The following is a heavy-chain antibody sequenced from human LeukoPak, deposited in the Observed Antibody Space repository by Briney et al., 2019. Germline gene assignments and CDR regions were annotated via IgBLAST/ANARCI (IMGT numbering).Heavy chain of an antibody. Sequence: SETLSLTCTVSGYSISTGYYWDWIRQPPGKGLEWIGEINHSGSTNYNPSLKSRVTISVDASKNQFSLKLSSVTAADTAVYYCARGGTRQWLARTGPFDPWGQGTLVTVSS. J-gene: IGHJ5*02. CDR1: GYSISTGYY. CDR3: ARGGTRQWLARTGPFDP. CDR2: INHSGST. D-gene: IGHD6-19*01. V-gene: IGHV4-38-2*02.